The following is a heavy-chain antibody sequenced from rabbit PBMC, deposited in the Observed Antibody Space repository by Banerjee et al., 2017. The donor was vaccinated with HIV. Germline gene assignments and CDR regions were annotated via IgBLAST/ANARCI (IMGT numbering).Heavy chain of an antibody. Sequence: QSLEESGGGLVKPGASLTLTCTASGFSFSSNYYMCWVRQAPGKGLEWIACIYNGNRVNIYYASWAKGRFTISKTSSTTVTLQMTSLTAADTATYFCARYGSGSGYWNLWGPGTLVTVS. CDR1: GFSFSSNYY. J-gene: IGHJ4*01. D-gene: IGHD1-1*01. CDR3: ARYGSGSGYWNL. V-gene: IGHV1S40*01. CDR2: IYNGNRVNI.